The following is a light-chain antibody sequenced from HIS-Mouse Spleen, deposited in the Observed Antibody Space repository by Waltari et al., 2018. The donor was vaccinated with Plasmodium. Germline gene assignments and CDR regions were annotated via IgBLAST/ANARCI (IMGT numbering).Light chain of an antibody. CDR2: QDS. Sequence: SYELTQPPSVSVSPGQTASITCSGDKLGYKYACWYQQKPGQSPVLVINQDSKRPSGNPKRFSGSNSGNTATLTISGTQAMDEADYYCQAWDSSTVVFGGGTKLTIL. CDR1: KLGYKY. CDR3: QAWDSSTVV. J-gene: IGLJ2*01. V-gene: IGLV3-1*01.